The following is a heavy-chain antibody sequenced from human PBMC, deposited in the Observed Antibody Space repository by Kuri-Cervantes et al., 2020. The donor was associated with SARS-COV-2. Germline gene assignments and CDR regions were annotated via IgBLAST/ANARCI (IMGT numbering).Heavy chain of an antibody. V-gene: IGHV4-39*07. CDR2: IHYRETT. J-gene: IGHJ6*03. CDR3: ARGAWVQSYYYYYYYMDV. D-gene: IGHD5-18*01. Sequence: SCTVSGGAIGGSGYYCAWFRQPPGKGREWIGHIHYRETTYYNPSLKGRATISVDTSKNKFSLKLSSVTAAGTAVYYCARGAWVQSYYYYYYYMDVWGKGTTVTVSS. CDR1: GGAIGGSGYY.